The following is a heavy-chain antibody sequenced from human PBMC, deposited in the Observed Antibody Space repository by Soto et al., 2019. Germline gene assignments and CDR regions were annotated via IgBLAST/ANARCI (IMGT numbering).Heavy chain of an antibody. J-gene: IGHJ1*01. CDR3: TTATRYCSSTSCYFVEYFQH. D-gene: IGHD2-2*01. V-gene: IGHV3-15*01. CDR1: GFTFSNAW. CDR2: IKSKTDGGTT. Sequence: PVGSLRLSCAASGFTFSNAWMSWVRQAPGKGLEWVGRIKSKTDGGTTDYAAPVKGRFTISRDDSKNTLYLQMNSLKTEDTAVYYCTTATRYCSSTSCYFVEYFQHWGQGTLVTVSS.